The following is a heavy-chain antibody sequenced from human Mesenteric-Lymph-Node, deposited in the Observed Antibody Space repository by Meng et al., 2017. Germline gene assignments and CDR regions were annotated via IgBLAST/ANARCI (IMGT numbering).Heavy chain of an antibody. V-gene: IGHV4-34*02. D-gene: IGHD1-7*01. CDR2: ISHSEIS. CDR1: GASFSGYY. CDR3: GSVEAGTHYGAFNV. Sequence: QVQLEQLGVGLLKPSETLSLTCEFYGASFSGYYWAWIRQAPGKGLEWIGEISHSEISQYTPSLKSRVALSVDTSKKQVSLTLTSVTAADTAMYYCGSVEAGTHYGAFNVWGQGTLVTVSS. J-gene: IGHJ3*01.